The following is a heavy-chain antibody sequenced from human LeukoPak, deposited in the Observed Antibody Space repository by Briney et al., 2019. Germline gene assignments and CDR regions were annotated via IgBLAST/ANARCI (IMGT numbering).Heavy chain of an antibody. J-gene: IGHJ4*02. Sequence: SVKVSCKASGGTFSSYAISWVRQAPGQGLEWMGGIIPIFGTANYAQKFQGRVTITADESTSTAYMELSSLRSEDTAVYFCAINPTIFGVVSFDYWGQGTLVTVSS. CDR2: IIPIFGTA. CDR3: AINPTIFGVVSFDY. CDR1: GGTFSSYA. D-gene: IGHD3-3*01. V-gene: IGHV1-69*01.